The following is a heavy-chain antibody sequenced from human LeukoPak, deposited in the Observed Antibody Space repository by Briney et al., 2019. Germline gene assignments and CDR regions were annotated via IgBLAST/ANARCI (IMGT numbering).Heavy chain of an antibody. CDR2: ISTSSSTI. V-gene: IGHV3-48*02. CDR1: GFXFSSYS. Sequence: GGSLRLSCAASGFXFSSYSMNWVRQAPGKGLEWVSYISTSSSTIYYADSVKGRFTISRDNAKDSLYLQMSSLRDDDTAVYFCARSRGVSDYWGQGTLVTVSS. CDR3: ARSRGVSDY. J-gene: IGHJ4*02. D-gene: IGHD3-10*01.